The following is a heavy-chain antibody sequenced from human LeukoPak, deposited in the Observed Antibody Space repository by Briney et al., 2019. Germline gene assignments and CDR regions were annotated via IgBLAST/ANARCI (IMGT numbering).Heavy chain of an antibody. D-gene: IGHD5-24*01. J-gene: IGHJ4*02. CDR2: ITGSGGNT. CDR3: VGYTFLGHFDY. V-gene: IGHV3-23*01. Sequence: RPGGSLRLSCAASGFTFSSYAMGWVRQAPGSGVEWVSSITGSGGNTYYADCVKGRFTVSRDNSKNPLYLQMNSLSAEDTAVYYCVGYTFLGHFDYWGQGTLVTVSS. CDR1: GFTFSSYA.